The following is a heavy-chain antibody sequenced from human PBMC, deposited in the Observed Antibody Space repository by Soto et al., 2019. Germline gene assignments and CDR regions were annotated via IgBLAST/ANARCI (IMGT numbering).Heavy chain of an antibody. V-gene: IGHV4-59*08. CDR3: ARASTVTTRGSRNNWFDP. CDR2: IYYSGST. Sequence: SETLSRNCTDSGGSISSYYWSWIRQPPGKRLEWIGYIYYSGSTNYNPSLKSRVTISVDTSKNQFSLKLSSVTAADTAVYYCARASTVTTRGSRNNWFDPWGQGTLVTVSS. D-gene: IGHD4-17*01. CDR1: GGSISSYY. J-gene: IGHJ5*02.